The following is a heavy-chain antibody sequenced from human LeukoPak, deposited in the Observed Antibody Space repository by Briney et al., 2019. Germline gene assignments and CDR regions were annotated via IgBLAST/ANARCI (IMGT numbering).Heavy chain of an antibody. D-gene: IGHD3-3*01. Sequence: SETLSLTCTVSGGSISSGSYYWIRHPPPAGQGLEWLVRTYTSRSTNHNHSLKSRVTISVDTSKNQYSLKLSSVTAADTAVYCCARARITIFGVAFFDPWGQGTLVSV. V-gene: IGHV4-61*02. CDR3: ARARITIFGVAFFDP. CDR2: TYTSRST. CDR1: GGSISSGSYY. J-gene: IGHJ5*02.